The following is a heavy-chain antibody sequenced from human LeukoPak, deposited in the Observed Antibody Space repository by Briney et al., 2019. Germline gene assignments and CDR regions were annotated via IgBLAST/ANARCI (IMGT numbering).Heavy chain of an antibody. J-gene: IGHJ4*02. V-gene: IGHV3-11*01. CDR1: GGSISSSSYY. Sequence: LSLTCTVSGGSISSSSYYWGWIRQAPGKGLEWVSYSSSSGSTIYYADSVKGRFAISRDNAKNSLYLQMNSLRAEDTAVYYCARRRDFIDYWGQGTLVTVSS. CDR2: SSSSGSTI. D-gene: IGHD3/OR15-3a*01. CDR3: ARRRDFIDY.